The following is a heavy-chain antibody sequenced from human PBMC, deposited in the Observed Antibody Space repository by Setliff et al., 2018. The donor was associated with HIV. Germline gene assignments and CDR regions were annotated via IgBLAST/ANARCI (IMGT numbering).Heavy chain of an antibody. CDR1: GYSISSGYS. D-gene: IGHD3-16*01. J-gene: IGHJ5*02. CDR3: ARIEGYAYGSNWFDP. V-gene: IGHV4-61*01. Sequence: SETLSLTCAVSGYSISSGYSWTWIRQPPGKGLEWIGYFYYSGSTNYNPSLKGRVTISADTSENQLSLKLSSLTAADTAVYYCARIEGYAYGSNWFDPWGQGTLVTVSS. CDR2: FYYSGST.